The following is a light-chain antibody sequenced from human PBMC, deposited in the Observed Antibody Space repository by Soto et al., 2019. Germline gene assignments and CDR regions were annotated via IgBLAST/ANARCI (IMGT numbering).Light chain of an antibody. Sequence: DIQMTQSPSSLSASVGDRVTITCQASQDISNYLNWYQQKPGKAPKLLIYDASNLETGVPSRFSGSGSGTDFTFTISSLKPEVIAIYYVNQNDNVPWTFGQGTKVEI. J-gene: IGKJ1*01. V-gene: IGKV1-33*01. CDR3: NQNDNVPWT. CDR2: DAS. CDR1: QDISNY.